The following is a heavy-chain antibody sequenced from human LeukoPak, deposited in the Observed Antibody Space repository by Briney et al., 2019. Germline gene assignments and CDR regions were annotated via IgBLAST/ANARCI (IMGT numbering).Heavy chain of an antibody. V-gene: IGHV3-23*01. Sequence: GGSLTLSCAASGFTFDKFVMTWLRQAPGKGLEWVSSISGDGGGTYYDDSVKGRFTISRDNAKNSLYLQMNSLRAEDTAVYYCARDGCSSTSCYADWFDPWGQGTLVTVSS. D-gene: IGHD2-2*01. CDR2: ISGDGGGT. CDR1: GFTFDKFV. CDR3: ARDGCSSTSCYADWFDP. J-gene: IGHJ5*02.